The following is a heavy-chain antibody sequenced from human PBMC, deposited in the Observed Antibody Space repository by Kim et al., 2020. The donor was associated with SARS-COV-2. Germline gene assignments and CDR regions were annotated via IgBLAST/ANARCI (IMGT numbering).Heavy chain of an antibody. Sequence: GGSLRLSCAASGFTFSSYAMSWVRQAPGKGLEWVSAISGSGGSTYYADSVKGRFTISRDNSKNTLYLQMNSLRAEDTAVYYCAKASSRYCTNGVCYLVPGLGGSYFDYWGQGTLVTVSS. D-gene: IGHD2-8*01. CDR1: GFTFSSYA. CDR3: AKASSRYCTNGVCYLVPGLGGSYFDY. V-gene: IGHV3-23*01. J-gene: IGHJ4*02. CDR2: ISGSGGST.